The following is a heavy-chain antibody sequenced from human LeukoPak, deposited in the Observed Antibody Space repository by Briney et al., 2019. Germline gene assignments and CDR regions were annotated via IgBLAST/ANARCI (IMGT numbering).Heavy chain of an antibody. CDR3: ARGGSAGWLFFPNWFDP. J-gene: IGHJ5*02. CDR1: GYTFTSYY. CDR2: INPSGGST. D-gene: IGHD3-22*01. Sequence: ASVKVSRKASGYTFTSYYMHWVRQAPGQGLEWMGIINPSGGSTSYAQKFQGRVTMTRDTSTSTVYMELSSLRSEDTAVYYCARGGSAGWLFFPNWFDPWGQGTLVTVSS. V-gene: IGHV1-46*01.